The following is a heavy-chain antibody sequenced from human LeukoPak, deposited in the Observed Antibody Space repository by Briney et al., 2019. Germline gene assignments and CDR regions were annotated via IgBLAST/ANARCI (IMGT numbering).Heavy chain of an antibody. CDR3: ARVLPFDCLLPRNYYYYGMDV. D-gene: IGHD3-9*01. J-gene: IGHJ6*02. CDR2: ISAYNGNT. V-gene: IGHV1-18*01. Sequence: GASVKVSCKASGYTFTSYGISWVRQAPGQGLEWMGWISAYNGNTNYAQKLQGRVTMTTDTSTSTAYMELRSLRSDDTAVYYCARVLPFDCLLPRNYYYYGMDVWGQGTTVTVSS. CDR1: GYTFTSYG.